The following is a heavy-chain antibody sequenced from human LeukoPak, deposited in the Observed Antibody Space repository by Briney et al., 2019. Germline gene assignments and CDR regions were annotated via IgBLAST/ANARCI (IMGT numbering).Heavy chain of an antibody. Sequence: GGSLRLSCAASGFTFSSYAMHWVRQAPGKGLEYVSAISSNGGSTYYANSVKGRFTISRDNSKNTLYLQMNSLKTEDTAVYYCTTDRYYYGSGSYYYPDYWGQGTLVTVSS. CDR2: ISSNGGST. V-gene: IGHV3-64*01. CDR1: GFTFSSYA. J-gene: IGHJ4*02. CDR3: TTDRYYYGSGSYYYPDY. D-gene: IGHD3-10*01.